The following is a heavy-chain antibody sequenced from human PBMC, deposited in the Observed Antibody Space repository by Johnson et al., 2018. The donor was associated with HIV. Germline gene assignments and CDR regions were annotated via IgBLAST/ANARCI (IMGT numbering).Heavy chain of an antibody. CDR2: ISYDGSNK. J-gene: IGHJ3*02. CDR3: ARGPILEWLSGDGFDM. CDR1: GFTFSSYA. D-gene: IGHD3-3*01. Sequence: QVQLVESGGGVVQPGRSLRLSCAASGFTFSSYAMHWVRQAPGKGLEWVAVISYDGSNKYYADSVKGRFTISRDNSKNTLYLQMNSLRVEDTARYYCARGPILEWLSGDGFDMWGQGTMVTVSS. V-gene: IGHV3-30-3*01.